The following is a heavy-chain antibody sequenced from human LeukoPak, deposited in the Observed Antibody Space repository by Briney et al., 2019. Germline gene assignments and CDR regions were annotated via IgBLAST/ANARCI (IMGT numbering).Heavy chain of an antibody. CDR3: VKRDGYKPWDYNGMDV. D-gene: IGHD5-24*01. V-gene: IGHV3-74*01. CDR1: GFTFRNSW. Sequence: GGSLRLSCAASGFTFRNSWMNWVRQAPGKGLVWVSRINSDGTTTTYADSVKGRFIISRDNAKNTLYLQMNSLRAEDTAVYYCVKRDGYKPWDYNGMDVWGQGTTVTVSS. J-gene: IGHJ6*02. CDR2: INSDGTTT.